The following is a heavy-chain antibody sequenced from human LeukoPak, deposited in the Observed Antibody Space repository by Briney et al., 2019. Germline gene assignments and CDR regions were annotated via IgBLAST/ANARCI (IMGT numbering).Heavy chain of an antibody. V-gene: IGHV4-59*01. CDR1: GGSISSYY. CDR2: IYYSGST. CDR3: ARATYYDFWSGPPGAFDI. D-gene: IGHD3-3*01. Sequence: SETLSLTCTVSGGSISSYYWSWIRQPPGKGLEWIGYIYYSGSTNYNPSLKSRVTISVDTSKNQFSLKLSSVTAADTAVYYCARATYYDFWSGPPGAFDIWGQGTMVTVSS. J-gene: IGHJ3*02.